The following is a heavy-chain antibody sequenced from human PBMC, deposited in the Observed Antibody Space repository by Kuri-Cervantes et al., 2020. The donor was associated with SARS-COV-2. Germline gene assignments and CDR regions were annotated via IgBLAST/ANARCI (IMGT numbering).Heavy chain of an antibody. CDR3: ARGRQVRFRFLEWLFEWFDP. J-gene: IGHJ5*02. D-gene: IGHD3-3*01. CDR2: INPKSGGT. Sequence: ASVKVSCKASGYTFTGYYMHWVRQAPGQGLEWMGWINPKSGGTNYAQKFQGRVTMTRDTSISTAYMELSRLRSDDTAVYYCARGRQVRFRFLEWLFEWFDPWGQGTLVTVS. V-gene: IGHV1-2*02. CDR1: GYTFTGYY.